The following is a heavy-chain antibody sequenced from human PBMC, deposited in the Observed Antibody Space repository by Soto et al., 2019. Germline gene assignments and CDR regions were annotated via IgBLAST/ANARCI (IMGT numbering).Heavy chain of an antibody. CDR2: INHNSGGT. D-gene: IGHD6-13*01. Sequence: QVQLVQSGAEVKKPGASVKVSCKAPGYTFTGYYMHWVRQAPAQGLDWMGWINHNSGGTNYAQKFQGRVTMTRDTSISTAYMELSRLRSDDTAVYYCAREGPSSLLPRPGYYGMDVWGQGTTVTVSS. CDR3: AREGPSSLLPRPGYYGMDV. V-gene: IGHV1-2*02. J-gene: IGHJ6*02. CDR1: GYTFTGYY.